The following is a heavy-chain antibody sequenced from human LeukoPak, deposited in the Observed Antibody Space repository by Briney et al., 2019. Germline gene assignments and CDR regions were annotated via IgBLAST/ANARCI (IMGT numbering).Heavy chain of an antibody. Sequence: GGSLRLSCAASGFTFSSYGMHWVRQAPGRGLEWVAFIRYDGGNKYYADSVKGRFTISRDNAKNSLYLQMNSLRADDTAVYFCARDRWGYSYGGDWGQGTLVTVSS. J-gene: IGHJ4*02. V-gene: IGHV3-30*02. D-gene: IGHD5-18*01. CDR3: ARDRWGYSYGGD. CDR2: IRYDGGNK. CDR1: GFTFSSYG.